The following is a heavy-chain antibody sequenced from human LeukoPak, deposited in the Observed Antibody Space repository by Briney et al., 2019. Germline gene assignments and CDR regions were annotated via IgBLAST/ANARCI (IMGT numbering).Heavy chain of an antibody. J-gene: IGHJ4*02. CDR3: ARGDYYVAGSFGY. Sequence: GGSLRLSCAASGFTFSSYWMYWVRQVPGTGLVWVSRLYSDGSSTRYADSVRGRFTISRDNVRSTLYLQMASLRAEDTAVYFCARGDYYVAGSFGYSGQGTLVTVSS. CDR1: GFTFSSYW. CDR2: LYSDGSST. D-gene: IGHD3-10*01. V-gene: IGHV3-74*01.